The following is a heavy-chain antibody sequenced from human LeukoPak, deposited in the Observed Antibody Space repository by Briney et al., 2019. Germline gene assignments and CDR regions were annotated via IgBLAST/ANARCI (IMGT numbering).Heavy chain of an antibody. CDR2: MNPNSGNT. CDR3: ASRRSGIAVAGHDAFDI. V-gene: IGHV1-8*03. Sequence: ASVKVSCKASGYTFTGYYMHWVRQATGQGLEWMGWMNPNSGNTGYAQKFQGRVTITRNTSISTAYMELSSLRSEDTAVYYCASRRSGIAVAGHDAFDIWGQGTMVTVSS. D-gene: IGHD6-19*01. J-gene: IGHJ3*02. CDR1: GYTFTGYY.